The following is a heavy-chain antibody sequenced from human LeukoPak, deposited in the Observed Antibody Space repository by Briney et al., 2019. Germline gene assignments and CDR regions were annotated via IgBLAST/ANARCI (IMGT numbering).Heavy chain of an antibody. D-gene: IGHD1-26*01. V-gene: IGHV3-30*04. CDR2: ISSDGSKK. J-gene: IGHJ4*02. Sequence: GRSLRLSCAASGFIFSNYAMHWVRQAPGKGLEWEAVISSDGSKKDHADSVKGRFTISRDNSKNTLYLQMNSLRAEDTAVYYCAKLREWELPDLFDYWGQGTLVTVSS. CDR1: GFIFSNYA. CDR3: AKLREWELPDLFDY.